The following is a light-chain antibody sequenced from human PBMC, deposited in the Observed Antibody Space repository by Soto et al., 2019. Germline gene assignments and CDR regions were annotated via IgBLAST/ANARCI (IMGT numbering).Light chain of an antibody. Sequence: QPVLTQPASVSGSPGQSITISCTGTSNDFGSYNAVSWYQQYPGKVPTVMIYEVYKRPSGVSLRFSGSKSGNTASLTISGLRAEDEADYYCCSFAGGTLVFGGGTKLTVL. V-gene: IGLV2-23*02. J-gene: IGLJ2*01. CDR1: SNDFGSYNA. CDR2: EVY. CDR3: CSFAGGTLV.